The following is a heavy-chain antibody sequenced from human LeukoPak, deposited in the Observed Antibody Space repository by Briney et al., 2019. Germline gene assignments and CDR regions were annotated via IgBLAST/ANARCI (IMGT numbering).Heavy chain of an antibody. Sequence: SETLSLTCAVYGGSFSGYYWSWIRQPPGKGLKWIGEINHSGSTNYNPSLKSRVTISVDTSKNQFSLKLSSVTAADTAVYYCAREMVRPGGAKDDYWGQGTLVTVSS. CDR3: AREMVRPGGAKDDY. CDR1: GGSFSGYY. CDR2: INHSGST. V-gene: IGHV4-34*01. J-gene: IGHJ4*02. D-gene: IGHD3-10*01.